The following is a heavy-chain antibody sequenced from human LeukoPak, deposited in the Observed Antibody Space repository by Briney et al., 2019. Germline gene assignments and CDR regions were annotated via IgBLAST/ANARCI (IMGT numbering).Heavy chain of an antibody. J-gene: IGHJ4*02. V-gene: IGHV3-21*01. CDR1: GFTFSSYN. Sequence: GGSLRPSCAASGFTFSSYNMNWVRQAPGKGLEWVSSISTTSDYIYYADSLKGRFTISRDNAKNSLYLQMNSLRAEDTAVYYCARDPNFGVPDYWGQGTLVTVSS. CDR2: ISTTSDYI. CDR3: ARDPNFGVPDY. D-gene: IGHD3-10*01.